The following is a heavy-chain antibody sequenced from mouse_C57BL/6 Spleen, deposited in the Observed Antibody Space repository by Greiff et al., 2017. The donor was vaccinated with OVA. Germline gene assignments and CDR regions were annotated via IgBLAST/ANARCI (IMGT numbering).Heavy chain of an antibody. D-gene: IGHD1-1*01. CDR3: TIEITTVVARDWYFDV. J-gene: IGHJ1*03. Sequence: EVMLVESGGGLVQPGGSMKLSCVASGFTFSNYWMNWVRQSPEKGLEWVAQIRLKSDNYATHYAESVKGRFTISRDDSKSSVYLQMNNLRAEDTGIYYCTIEITTVVARDWYFDVWGTGTTVTVSS. CDR2: IRLKSDNYAT. CDR1: GFTFSNYW. V-gene: IGHV6-3*01.